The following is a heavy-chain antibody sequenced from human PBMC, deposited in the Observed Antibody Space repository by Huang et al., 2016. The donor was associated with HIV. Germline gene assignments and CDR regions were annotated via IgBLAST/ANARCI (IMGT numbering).Heavy chain of an antibody. Sequence: QVQLVQSGAEVKKPGASVKVSCKVSGYTLTELSIHWVRQGPGKGLEWMGGFAPEQGETIYAQNFQGRVTMTEDTSTDTAYMELHSLRPEDTAVYYCAAGYDTYYDIWGQGTMVIASS. J-gene: IGHJ3*02. V-gene: IGHV1-24*01. D-gene: IGHD2-21*01. CDR3: AAGYDTYYDI. CDR1: GYTLTELS. CDR2: FAPEQGET.